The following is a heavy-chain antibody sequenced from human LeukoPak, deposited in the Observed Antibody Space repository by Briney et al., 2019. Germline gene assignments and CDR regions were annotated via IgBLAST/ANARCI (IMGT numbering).Heavy chain of an antibody. CDR2: INHSGST. CDR3: ARVGKHSSSWLFDY. J-gene: IGHJ4*02. Sequence: SETLSLTCTVSGGSIRSYYWSWIRQPPGKGPEWIGEINHSGSTNYNPSLKSRVTISVDTSKNQFSLKLSSVTAADTAVYYCARVGKHSSSWLFDYWGQGTLVTVSS. V-gene: IGHV4-34*01. D-gene: IGHD6-13*01. CDR1: GGSIRSYY.